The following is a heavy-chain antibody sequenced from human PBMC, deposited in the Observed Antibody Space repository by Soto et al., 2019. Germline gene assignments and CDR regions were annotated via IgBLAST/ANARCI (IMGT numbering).Heavy chain of an antibody. J-gene: IGHJ4*02. V-gene: IGHV4-39*01. Sequence: SETLSLTCIISGGCISSSGYYWGWIRQPPGRGLEWIESISYKGTAYYNPSLKSRATIFEDTSKNQFSLKLSSVNPPATALFYSARSTFWYYHEKGGYYGFDSWGQGPLITVSS. D-gene: IGHD3-22*01. CDR2: ISYKGTA. CDR1: GGCISSSGYY. CDR3: ARSTFWYYHEKGGYYGFDS.